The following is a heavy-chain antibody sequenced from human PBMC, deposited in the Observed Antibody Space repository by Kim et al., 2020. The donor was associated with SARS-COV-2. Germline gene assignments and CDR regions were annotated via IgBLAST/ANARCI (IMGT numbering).Heavy chain of an antibody. CDR3: ARDKIAAARRWYFDL. CDR2: IYYSGST. V-gene: IGHV4-31*03. J-gene: IGHJ2*01. D-gene: IGHD6-13*01. Sequence: SETLSLTCTVSGGSISSGGYYWSWIRQHPGKGLEWIGYIYYSGSTYYNPSLKSRVTISVDTSKNQFSLKLSSVTAADTAVYYCARDKIAAARRWYFDLWGRGTLVTVSS. CDR1: GGSISSGGYY.